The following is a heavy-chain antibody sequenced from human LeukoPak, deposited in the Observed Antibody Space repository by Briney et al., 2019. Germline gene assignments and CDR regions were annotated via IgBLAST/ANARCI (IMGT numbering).Heavy chain of an antibody. CDR1: GGSISSSSYY. D-gene: IGHD6-13*01. CDR3: ARVGLAAADNWFDP. Sequence: PSETLSLTCTVSGGSISSSSYYWGWIRQPPGKGLEWIGSIYYSGSTYYNPSLKSRVTISVDTSKNQFSLKLSSVTAADTAVYYCARVGLAAADNWFDPWGQGTLVTVSS. V-gene: IGHV4-39*07. CDR2: IYYSGST. J-gene: IGHJ5*02.